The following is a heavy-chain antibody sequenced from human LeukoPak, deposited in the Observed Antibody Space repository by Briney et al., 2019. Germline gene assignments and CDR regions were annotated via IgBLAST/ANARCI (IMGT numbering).Heavy chain of an antibody. CDR2: IIPIFGTA. D-gene: IGHD3-10*01. V-gene: IGHV1-69*06. CDR1: GGTFSSYA. Sequence: SVKVSCKASGGTFSSYAISWVRQAPGQGLEWMGGIIPIFGTANYAQKFQGRVTITADKSTSTAYMELSSLRSEDTAVYYCARERFGELYYYYGMDVWGKGTTVTVSS. J-gene: IGHJ6*04. CDR3: ARERFGELYYYYGMDV.